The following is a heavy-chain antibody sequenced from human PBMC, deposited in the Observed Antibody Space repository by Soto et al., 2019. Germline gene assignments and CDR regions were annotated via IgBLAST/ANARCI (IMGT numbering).Heavy chain of an antibody. CDR1: GGTFSSYA. Sequence: ASVKVSCKASGGTFSSYAISWVRQAPGQGLEWMGGIIPIFGTANYAQKFQGRVTITADESTSTAYMELSSLRSEDTAVYYCARDRVIVATRGAFDIWGQGTMVTVSS. V-gene: IGHV1-69*13. J-gene: IGHJ3*02. D-gene: IGHD5-12*01. CDR2: IIPIFGTA. CDR3: ARDRVIVATRGAFDI.